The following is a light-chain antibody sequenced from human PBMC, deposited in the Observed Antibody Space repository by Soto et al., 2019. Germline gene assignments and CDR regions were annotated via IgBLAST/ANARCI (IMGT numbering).Light chain of an antibody. CDR2: AAY. CDR1: QSISSY. Sequence: DIQMTQSPSSLSASVGDRVTITCRASQSISSYLNWYQQKPGKAPKLLIYAAYSLQSGVPSRFSGRGSGTEFTLTISSLQPEDFATYSCQQSYSSPRTFGQGTKVDIK. CDR3: QQSYSSPRT. J-gene: IGKJ1*01. V-gene: IGKV1-39*01.